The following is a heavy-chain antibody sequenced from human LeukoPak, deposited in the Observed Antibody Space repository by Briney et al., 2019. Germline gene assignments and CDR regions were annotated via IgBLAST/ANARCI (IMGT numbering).Heavy chain of an antibody. CDR2: IYHSGST. CDR3: ASDSCSGGSCYPY. Sequence: PSETLSLTCAVSGGSISSSNWWSWVRQPPGKGLEWIGEIYHSGSTNYNPSLKSRVTISVDTSKNQFSLKLSSVTATDTAVYYCASDSCSGGSCYPYWGQGTLVTVSS. D-gene: IGHD2-15*01. J-gene: IGHJ4*02. CDR1: GGSISSSNW. V-gene: IGHV4-4*02.